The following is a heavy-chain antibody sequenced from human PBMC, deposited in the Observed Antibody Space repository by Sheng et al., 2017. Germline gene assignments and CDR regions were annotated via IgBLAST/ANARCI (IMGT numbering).Heavy chain of an antibody. D-gene: IGHD4-17*01. J-gene: IGHJ4*02. CDR1: GYTFINYA. CDR3: ARQRDYGDRDDY. CDR2: ISAYNGNT. V-gene: IGHV1-18*01. Sequence: QVQLEQSGGEVKKPGASVKVSCKASGYTFINYAFSWVRQAPGQGLEWMGSISAYNGNTNFAQKFQDRLILTTDTSSTTAYMELRNLRSDDTAVFYCARQRDYGDRDDYWGQGTLVTVSS.